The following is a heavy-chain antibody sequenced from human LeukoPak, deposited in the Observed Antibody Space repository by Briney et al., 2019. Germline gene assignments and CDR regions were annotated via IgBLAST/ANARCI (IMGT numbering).Heavy chain of an antibody. CDR2: IYYSGST. D-gene: IGHD4-17*01. Sequence: SETLSLTCTVSGGSISSYYWSWIGQPPGKGLEWIGYIYYSGSTNYNPSLKSRVTISVDTSKNQFSLKLSSVTAADTAVYYCARGGTVTTDEFDYWGQGTLVTVSS. J-gene: IGHJ4*02. CDR1: GGSISSYY. CDR3: ARGGTVTTDEFDY. V-gene: IGHV4-59*01.